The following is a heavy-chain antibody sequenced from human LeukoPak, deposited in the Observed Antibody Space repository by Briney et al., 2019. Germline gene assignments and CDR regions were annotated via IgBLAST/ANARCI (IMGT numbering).Heavy chain of an antibody. V-gene: IGHV3-66*02. D-gene: IGHD3-16*01. Sequence: PGGSLRLSCAASGFTVSSNYMTWVRQAPGKGLEWVSVIYNGGSTYYADSVKGRFTISRDSSKNTLYLQMNTLRAEDTAMYYCALILGDAFDFWGQGTMVTVSS. CDR2: IYNGGST. CDR1: GFTVSSNY. CDR3: ALILGDAFDF. J-gene: IGHJ3*01.